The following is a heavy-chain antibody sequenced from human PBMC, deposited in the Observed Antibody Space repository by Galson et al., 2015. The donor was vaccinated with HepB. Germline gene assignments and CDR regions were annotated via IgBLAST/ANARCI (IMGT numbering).Heavy chain of an antibody. CDR3: ATGDFLSVFDF. CDR2: IISKIDGGTT. Sequence: SLRLSCAASGFTFSHAWMSWVRQAPGKGLEWVGRIISKIDGGTTDYAAPVKGRFTISRDDSKNTLYLQMNSLKTEDTAVYFCATGDFLSVFDFWGQGTLVSVSS. D-gene: IGHD3-3*01. J-gene: IGHJ4*02. V-gene: IGHV3-15*01. CDR1: GFTFSHAW.